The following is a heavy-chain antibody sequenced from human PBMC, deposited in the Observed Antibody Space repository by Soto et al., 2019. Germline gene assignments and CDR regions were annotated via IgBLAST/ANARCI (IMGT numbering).Heavy chain of an antibody. V-gene: IGHV3-30*04. J-gene: IGHJ4*01. CDR2: ISYNGRNK. CDR3: ARQAKIGDRSQFYFDS. D-gene: IGHD3-16*01. CDR1: GFTFSFYA. Sequence: GSLRLSCAASGFTFSFYAMHWVRQAPGKGLEWVAVISYNGRNKHYVDSVKGRFTISRDNSQDTLYLQMDSLRPDDTAVYYCARQAKIGDRSQFYFDSWGQGTLVTVSS.